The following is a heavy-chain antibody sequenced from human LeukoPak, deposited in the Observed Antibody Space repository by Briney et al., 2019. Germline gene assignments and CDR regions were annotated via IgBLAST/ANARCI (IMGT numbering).Heavy chain of an antibody. CDR1: GFTFSRNW. V-gene: IGHV3-7*01. CDR3: ARDREDIVVVVAATPDAFDI. D-gene: IGHD2-15*01. CDR2: IKQDGSEK. J-gene: IGHJ3*02. Sequence: GGSLGLSCAASGFTFSRNWMSWVRQAPGKGLEWVANIKQDGSEKYYVDSVKGRFTISRDNAKNSLYLQMNSLRAEDTAVYYCARDREDIVVVVAATPDAFDIWGQGTMVTVSS.